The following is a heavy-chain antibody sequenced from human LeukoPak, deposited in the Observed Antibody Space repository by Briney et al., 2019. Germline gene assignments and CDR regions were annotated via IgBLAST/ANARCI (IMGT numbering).Heavy chain of an antibody. CDR1: GFTFRSYS. CDR3: ASSKSYYYYYGMDV. V-gene: IGHV3-21*01. Sequence: GSLRLSCAASGFTFRSYSMSWVRQAPGKGLEWVSSISSSSSYMYYGGSVKGRFTISRDNAKNSLFLHMSSLRAEDTAVYYCASSKSYYYYYGMDVWGQGTTVTVSS. J-gene: IGHJ6*02. CDR2: ISSSSSYM.